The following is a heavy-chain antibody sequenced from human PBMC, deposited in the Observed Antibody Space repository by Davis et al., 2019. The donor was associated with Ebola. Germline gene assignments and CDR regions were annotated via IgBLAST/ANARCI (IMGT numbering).Heavy chain of an antibody. CDR3: ARDSGSSWFEYFDY. V-gene: IGHV4-34*01. D-gene: IGHD6-13*01. CDR2: IYHSGST. J-gene: IGHJ4*02. CDR1: GGSFSGYY. Sequence: MPSETLSLTCAVYGGSFSGYYWSWIRQPPGKGLEWIGEIYHSGSTNYNPSLKSRVTISVDKSKNQFSLKLSSVTAADTAVYYCARDSGSSWFEYFDYWGQGTLVTVSS.